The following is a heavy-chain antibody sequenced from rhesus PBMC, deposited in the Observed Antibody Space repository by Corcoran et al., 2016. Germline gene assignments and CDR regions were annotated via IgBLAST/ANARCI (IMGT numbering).Heavy chain of an antibody. Sequence: QVQLQESGPGLVKPSETLSLTCAVSGYSISSGYYWGWIRQPTGKGLEWIGSIYGSGGRNYRNPSLKSRVTLSVDTSKNQFSLKLSSVTAADTAVYYCARVGSSWSEWDTVGTEWYFDLWGPGTPITISS. CDR1: GYSISSGYY. CDR2: IYGSGGRN. V-gene: IGHV4S14*01. J-gene: IGHJ2*01. CDR3: ARVGSSWSEWDTVGTEWYFDL. D-gene: IGHD5-42*01.